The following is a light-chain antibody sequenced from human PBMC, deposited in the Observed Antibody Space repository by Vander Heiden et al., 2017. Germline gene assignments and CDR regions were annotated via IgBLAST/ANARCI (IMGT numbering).Light chain of an antibody. CDR3: QQRSNWPYT. CDR2: EAS. CDR1: PRCRID. J-gene: IGKJ2*01. V-gene: IGKV3-11*01. Sequence: EIVVAQSPATLSLYPGQRATLPCRASPRCRIDLAWYQQKPGQTPRRLIYEASNRATGIPARFSGSGSGTDFTLTISSLEPEDFAVYYCQQRSNWPYTFGQGTKLEIK.